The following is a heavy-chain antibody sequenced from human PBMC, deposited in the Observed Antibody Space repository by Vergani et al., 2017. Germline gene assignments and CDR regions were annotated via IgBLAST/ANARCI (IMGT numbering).Heavy chain of an antibody. J-gene: IGHJ5*02. CDR3: ARDTTYCSGGSCSGGWFDP. V-gene: IGHV3-53*01. CDR2: IYSGGST. D-gene: IGHD2-15*01. Sequence: EVQLVESGGGLIQPGGSLRLSCAASGFTVSSNYMSWVRQAPGKGLDWVSVIYSGGSTYYADSVKGRFTISRDNSKNTLYLQMNSLRAEDTAVYYCARDTTYCSGGSCSGGWFDPWGQGTLVTVSS. CDR1: GFTVSSNY.